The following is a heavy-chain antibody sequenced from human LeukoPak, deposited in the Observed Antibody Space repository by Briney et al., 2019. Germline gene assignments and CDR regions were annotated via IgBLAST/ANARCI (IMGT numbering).Heavy chain of an antibody. CDR2: IYTSGST. Sequence: PSETLSLTCTVSGGSISSGSYYWSWIRQPAGKGLEWIGRIYTSGSTNYNPSLKSRVTISVDTSKNQFSLKLSSVTAADTAVYYCASDRSEGGRYYYGSGSYSGDAFDIWGQGTMVTVSS. V-gene: IGHV4-61*02. CDR3: ASDRSEGGRYYYGSGSYSGDAFDI. D-gene: IGHD3-10*01. CDR1: GGSISSGSYY. J-gene: IGHJ3*02.